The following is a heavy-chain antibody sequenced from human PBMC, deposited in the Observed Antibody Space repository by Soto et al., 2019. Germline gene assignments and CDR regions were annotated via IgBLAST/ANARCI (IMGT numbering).Heavy chain of an antibody. CDR3: ARGVVVTGNFDS. V-gene: IGHV4-31*03. CDR2: IYNAGSS. Sequence: QVQLEESGPGLVKPSQTLSLTCSVSDGSFNTSGFFWNWIRQHPGKGLEWIGYIYNAGSSFYTPSLKSRVALSVDTSNNHFSLRLHSLTVADTAVYFCARGVVVTGNFDSWGHGTLVTVSS. D-gene: IGHD3-10*01. CDR1: DGSFNTSGFF. J-gene: IGHJ4*01.